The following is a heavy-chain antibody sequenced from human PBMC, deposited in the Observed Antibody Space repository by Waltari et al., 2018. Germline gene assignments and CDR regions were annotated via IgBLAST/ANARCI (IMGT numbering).Heavy chain of an antibody. V-gene: IGHV7-4-1*02. J-gene: IGHJ5*02. Sequence: QVQLVQSGSELKKPGASVKVSCTASGYTFTSSAMNSVRQAPGQGLEWMGWINTNTGNPTYAQGFTGRFVFSLDTAVSTAYLQISSLKAEDTAVYYCARDVEYSSSSLRWFDPWGQGTLVTVSS. CDR3: ARDVEYSSSSLRWFDP. CDR1: GYTFTSSA. D-gene: IGHD6-6*01. CDR2: INTNTGNP.